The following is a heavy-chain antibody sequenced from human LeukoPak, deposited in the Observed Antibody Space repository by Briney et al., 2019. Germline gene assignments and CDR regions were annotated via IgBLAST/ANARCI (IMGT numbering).Heavy chain of an antibody. D-gene: IGHD3-10*01. J-gene: IGHJ6*03. CDR2: INPNSGGT. CDR3: ARARRVRGVISFPPDYYYYMDV. Sequence: ASVKVSCKASGYTFTGYYMHWVRQAPGQGLEWMGWINPNSGGTNYAQKFQGRVTMTRDTSISTAYMELSRLRSDDTAVYYCARARRVRGVISFPPDYYYYMDVWGKGTTVTVSS. CDR1: GYTFTGYY. V-gene: IGHV1-2*02.